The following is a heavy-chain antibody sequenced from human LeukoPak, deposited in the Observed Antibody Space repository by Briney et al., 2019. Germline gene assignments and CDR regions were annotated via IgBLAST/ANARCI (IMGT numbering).Heavy chain of an antibody. D-gene: IGHD6-13*01. CDR2: INGNSGGT. CDR3: ARDSRQQLENWFDP. Sequence: ASVKVSCKASGYTFTGYYMHWVRQAPGQGLEWMGWINGNSGGTKYAQKFQGRVTMTRDTSISTAYMELSSLRSEDTAVYYCARDSRQQLENWFDPWGQGTLVTVSS. J-gene: IGHJ5*02. V-gene: IGHV1-2*02. CDR1: GYTFTGYY.